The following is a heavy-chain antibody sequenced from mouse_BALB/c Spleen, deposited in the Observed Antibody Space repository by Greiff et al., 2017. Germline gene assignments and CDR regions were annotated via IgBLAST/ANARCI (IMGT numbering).Heavy chain of an antibody. CDR2: IYPYNGGT. D-gene: IGHD2-4*01. V-gene: IGHV1S29*02. CDR3: ARSIYYEYDYAMDY. Sequence: VQLQQSGPELVKPGASVKISCKASGYTFTDYNMHWVKQSHGKSLEWIGYIYPYNGGTGYNQKFKSKATLTVDNSSSTAYMELRSLTSEDSAVYYCARSIYYEYDYAMDYWGQGTSVTVSS. CDR1: GYTFTDYN. J-gene: IGHJ4*01.